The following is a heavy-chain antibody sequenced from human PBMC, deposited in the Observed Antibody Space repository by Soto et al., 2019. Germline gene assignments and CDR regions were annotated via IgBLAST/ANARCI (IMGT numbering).Heavy chain of an antibody. CDR1: GFTFNNYA. Sequence: EVHLLGSGGGLVNLGGSLRLSCAASGFTFNNYAVSWARQTPGKGLEWVATISASGAYTFYADSVKGRFTISRDNSQNTLFLHMRSLRAGDTATDYCAKEVIAARPYYFDHWGQGTLVTVSS. CDR2: ISASGAYT. D-gene: IGHD6-6*01. V-gene: IGHV3-23*01. J-gene: IGHJ4*02. CDR3: AKEVIAARPYYFDH.